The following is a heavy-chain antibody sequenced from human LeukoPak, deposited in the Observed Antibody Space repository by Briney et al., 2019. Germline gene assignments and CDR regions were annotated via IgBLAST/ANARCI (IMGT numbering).Heavy chain of an antibody. D-gene: IGHD2-15*01. Sequence: GGSLRLSCAASGFTFSSYGMHWVRQAPGKGLEWVAVISYDGSNKYYADSVKGRFTISRDNSKNTLYLQMNSLRAEDTAVYYCAKDGDIVVAGDDYWGQGTLVTVSS. CDR1: GFTFSSYG. CDR3: AKDGDIVVAGDDY. J-gene: IGHJ4*02. CDR2: ISYDGSNK. V-gene: IGHV3-30*18.